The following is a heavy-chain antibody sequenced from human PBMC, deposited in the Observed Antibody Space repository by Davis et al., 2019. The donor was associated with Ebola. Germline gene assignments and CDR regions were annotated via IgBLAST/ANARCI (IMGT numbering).Heavy chain of an antibody. V-gene: IGHV4-59*01. Sequence: SETLSLTCSVYGGSFSDYYWTWIRQPPGKGLAWIGYIYYSGSTNYNPSLKSRVTISVDTSKNQFSLKLSSVTAADTAVYYCAREGEYSGYDLSWFDPWGQGTLVTVSS. D-gene: IGHD5-12*01. CDR2: IYYSGST. CDR3: AREGEYSGYDLSWFDP. J-gene: IGHJ5*02. CDR1: GGSFSDYY.